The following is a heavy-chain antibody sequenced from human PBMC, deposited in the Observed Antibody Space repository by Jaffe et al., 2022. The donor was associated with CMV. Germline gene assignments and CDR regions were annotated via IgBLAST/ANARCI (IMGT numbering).Heavy chain of an antibody. CDR1: GYTFTSYG. Sequence: QVQLVQSGAEVKKPGASVKVSCKASGYTFTSYGISWVRQAPGQGLEWMGWISAYNGNTNYAQKLQGRVTMTTDTSTSTAYMELRSLRSDDTAVYYCARDSIAAAGYYVKPSSNWFDPWGQGTLVTVSS. CDR2: ISAYNGNT. V-gene: IGHV1-18*01. D-gene: IGHD6-13*01. J-gene: IGHJ5*02. CDR3: ARDSIAAAGYYVKPSSNWFDP.